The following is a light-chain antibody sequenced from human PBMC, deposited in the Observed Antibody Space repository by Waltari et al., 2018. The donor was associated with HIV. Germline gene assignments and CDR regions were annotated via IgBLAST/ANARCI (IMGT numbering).Light chain of an antibody. CDR2: DDS. J-gene: IGLJ2*01. CDR1: NIGGKL. CDR3: QVWVDSRDVAVI. V-gene: IGLV3-21*04. Sequence: SYALTQPPSVSVAPGKTARITCGGDNIGGKLVHWYQQKPGRAPVLVICDDSDRPSGIPERFSGSNSGNTATLTISRVEGGEEADYYCQVWVDSRDVAVIFGGGTKLTVL.